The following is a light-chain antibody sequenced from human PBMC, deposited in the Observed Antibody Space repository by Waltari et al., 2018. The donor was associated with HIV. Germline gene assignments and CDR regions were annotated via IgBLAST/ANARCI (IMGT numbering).Light chain of an antibody. V-gene: IGKV3-20*01. CDR1: QSISSSD. CDR2: GAS. Sequence: EIVLTQSPGTLSLSPGERATLSCRASQSISSSDLAWYQQKPGKAPRLLIYGASSGATGIPERFSGSWSGTDFTLTISRLEPEDFAVYYCQQYGNSPLTFGGGTKVEIK. CDR3: QQYGNSPLT. J-gene: IGKJ4*01.